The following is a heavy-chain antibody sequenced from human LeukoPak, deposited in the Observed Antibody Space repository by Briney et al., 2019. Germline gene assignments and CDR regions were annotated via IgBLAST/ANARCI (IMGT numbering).Heavy chain of an antibody. Sequence: SETLSLTCTVSGGSISSGGYYWSWIRQPPGKGLEWIGYIYHSGSTYYNPSLKSRVTISVDTSKNQFSLKLSSVTAADTAVYYCARCPSNWNDWGTGAFDIWGQGTMVTVSS. D-gene: IGHD1-20*01. CDR3: ARCPSNWNDWGTGAFDI. CDR2: IYHSGST. V-gene: IGHV4-30-2*01. J-gene: IGHJ3*02. CDR1: GGSISSGGYY.